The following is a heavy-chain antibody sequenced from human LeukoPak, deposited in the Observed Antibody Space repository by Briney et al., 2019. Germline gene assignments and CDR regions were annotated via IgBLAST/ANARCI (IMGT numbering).Heavy chain of an antibody. Sequence: GGSLRLSCAASGFTFSSYAMSWVRQAPGKGLEWVSAISGSGGSTYYADSVKGRFTISRDNSKNTLYLQMNSLRAEDTAVYYCANSIVVVTAIRHWGQGTLVTVSS. J-gene: IGHJ4*02. CDR1: GFTFSSYA. CDR2: ISGSGGST. CDR3: ANSIVVVTAIRH. V-gene: IGHV3-23*01. D-gene: IGHD2-21*02.